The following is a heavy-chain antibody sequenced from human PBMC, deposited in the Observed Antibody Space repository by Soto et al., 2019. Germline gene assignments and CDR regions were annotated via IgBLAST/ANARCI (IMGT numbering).Heavy chain of an antibody. V-gene: IGHV2-5*02. Sequence: QITLMESGPTLVKPTQTLTLTCTFSGFSLSTSGVGVGWIRQPPGKALECLAVIFWDDDKRYSPSLQSRLTITKDPSRNQVVLKMANRDPGDTATYYCAHRGRHGRGTNCYHYFDPGGQGTLVTVSS. CDR2: IFWDDDK. J-gene: IGHJ5*02. CDR3: AHRGRHGRGTNCYHYFDP. CDR1: GFSLSTSGVG. D-gene: IGHD2-2*01.